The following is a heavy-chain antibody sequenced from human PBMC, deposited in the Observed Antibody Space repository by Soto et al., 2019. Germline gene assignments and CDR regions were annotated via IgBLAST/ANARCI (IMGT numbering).Heavy chain of an antibody. CDR2: ISGSGGST. CDR1: GFTFSSYA. CDR3: AKLPAAGELLLFCGMDV. Sequence: PGGSLTLSCAASGFTFSSYAMSWVRQAPGKGLEWVSAISGSGGSTYYADSVKGRFTISRDNSKNTLYLQMNSLRAEDTAVYYCAKLPAAGELLLFCGMDVWGQGTTVTVSS. J-gene: IGHJ6*02. D-gene: IGHD3-10*01. V-gene: IGHV3-23*01.